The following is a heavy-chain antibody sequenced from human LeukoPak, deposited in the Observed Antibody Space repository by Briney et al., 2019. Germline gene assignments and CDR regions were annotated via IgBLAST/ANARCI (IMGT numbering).Heavy chain of an antibody. CDR1: GASVSSDNYY. Sequence: SQTLSLTCTVSGASVSSDNYYWSWVRQPAGKGLEWIGRINIGGTANNNPSLESRITIPIDTSKNQFSLRLSSVTAADTAVYYCAADPLWSSGAYWGRGTLVTVSS. J-gene: IGHJ4*02. CDR3: AADPLWSSGAY. CDR2: INIGGTA. V-gene: IGHV4-61*02. D-gene: IGHD2-21*01.